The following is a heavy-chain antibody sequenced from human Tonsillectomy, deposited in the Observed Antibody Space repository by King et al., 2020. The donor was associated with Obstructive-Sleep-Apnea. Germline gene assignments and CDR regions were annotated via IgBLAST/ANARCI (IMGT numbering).Heavy chain of an antibody. D-gene: IGHD5/OR15-5a*01. CDR1: GFTFSSYA. J-gene: IGHJ4*02. CDR2: ISGSGSRT. V-gene: IGHV3-23*04. CDR3: AKDDWDVYGSADYFDY. Sequence: VQLVESGGGLVQPGGSLRLSCAASGFTFSSYAMSWVRQAPGKGLEWVSVISGSGSRTYSADSVKGRFTISRDNAKNTLYMQMNSLRVEDTSVYYCAKDDWDVYGSADYFDYWGQGTLVTVS.